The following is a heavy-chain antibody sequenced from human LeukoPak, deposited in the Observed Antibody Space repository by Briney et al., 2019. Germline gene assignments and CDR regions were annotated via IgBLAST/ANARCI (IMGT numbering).Heavy chain of an antibody. CDR1: GYTFTGYY. J-gene: IGHJ4*02. V-gene: IGHV1-2*02. CDR2: INPNSGGT. Sequence: GASVKVSCKASGYTFTGYYMHWVRQAPGQGLEWMGWINPNSGGTNYAQKFQGRVTMTRDTSISTAYMELSRLRSDDTAVYYCARPGGGVYYYDSSGPPYFDYWGQGTLVTVSS. CDR3: ARPGGGVYYYDSSGPPYFDY. D-gene: IGHD3-22*01.